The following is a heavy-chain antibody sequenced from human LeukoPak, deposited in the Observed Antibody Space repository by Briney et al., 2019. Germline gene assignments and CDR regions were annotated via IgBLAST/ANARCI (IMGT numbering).Heavy chain of an antibody. CDR3: AKDLAGYSYGYEVDY. J-gene: IGHJ4*02. V-gene: IGHV3-30*18. CDR1: GFTLSSYG. Sequence: QPGRSLRLSCAASGFTLSSYGMHWVRQAPGKGLEWVAVISYDGSNKYYADSVKGRFTISRDNSKNTLYLQMNSLRAEDTAVYYCAKDLAGYSYGYEVDYWGQGTLVTVSS. CDR2: ISYDGSNK. D-gene: IGHD5-18*01.